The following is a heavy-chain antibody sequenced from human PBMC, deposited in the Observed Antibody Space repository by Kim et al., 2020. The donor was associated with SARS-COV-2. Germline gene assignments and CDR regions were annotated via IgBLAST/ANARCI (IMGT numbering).Heavy chain of an antibody. CDR3: ARDHGDDFWSDNSGWFDP. J-gene: IGHJ5*02. Sequence: KGRFTFSRDNSKNTLYLQMNSLRAEDTAVYYCARDHGDDFWSDNSGWFDPWGQGTLVTVSS. V-gene: IGHV3-30*07. D-gene: IGHD3-3*01.